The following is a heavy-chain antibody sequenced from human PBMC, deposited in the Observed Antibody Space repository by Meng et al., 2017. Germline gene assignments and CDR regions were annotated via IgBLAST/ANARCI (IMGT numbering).Heavy chain of an antibody. CDR3: AREEPSAGGGSPSFEY. Sequence: SETLSPTCTVSGGSISSSSYYWGWIRQPPGKGMGWIGRIYYSGSTHYNPSLKSRVTRSVDTSKNQFSLKLSSVTAADTAVYYCAREEPSAGGGSPSFEYWGQGTLVTVSS. CDR2: IYYSGST. D-gene: IGHD2-15*01. J-gene: IGHJ4*02. CDR1: GGSISSSSYY. V-gene: IGHV4-39*07.